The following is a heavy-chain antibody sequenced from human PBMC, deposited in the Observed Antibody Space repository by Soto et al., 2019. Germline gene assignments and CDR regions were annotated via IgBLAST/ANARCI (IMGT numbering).Heavy chain of an antibody. Sequence: QVQLVQCGAEVKKPGSSVKVSCKASGGTFSSYAINWVRQAPGQGLEWMGGIIPIFGTADYAQKFQGRVTITADESTTTAYMQLSSLRSEDTAVYYCASVAAKYYYYGMDVWGQGTTVTVSS. J-gene: IGHJ6*02. CDR1: GGTFSSYA. D-gene: IGHD1-26*01. CDR3: ASVAAKYYYYGMDV. V-gene: IGHV1-69*12. CDR2: IIPIFGTA.